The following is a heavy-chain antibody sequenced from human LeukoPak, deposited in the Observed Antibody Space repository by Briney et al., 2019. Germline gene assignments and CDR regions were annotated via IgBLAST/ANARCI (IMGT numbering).Heavy chain of an antibody. CDR3: ASLYSSSWYSRHFDAFDI. Sequence: ASVKVSCKVSGYTLTELSMHWVRQAPGKGLEWMGGFDPEDGETIYAQKFQGRVTITADESTSTAYMELSSLRSEDTAVYYCASLYSSSWYSRHFDAFDIWGQGTMVTVSS. CDR1: GYTLTELS. CDR2: FDPEDGET. D-gene: IGHD6-13*01. J-gene: IGHJ3*02. V-gene: IGHV1-24*01.